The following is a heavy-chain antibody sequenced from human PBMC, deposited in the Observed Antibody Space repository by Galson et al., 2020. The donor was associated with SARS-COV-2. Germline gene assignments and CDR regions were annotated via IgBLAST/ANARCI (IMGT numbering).Heavy chain of an antibody. D-gene: IGHD3-22*01. CDR1: GGSISSGGYY. J-gene: IGHJ4*02. CDR2: IYYSGST. Sequence: SETLSLTCTVSGGSISSGGYYWSWIRQHPGKGLEWIGYIYYSGSTYYNPSLKSRVTISVDTSKNQFSLKLSSVTAADTAVYYCARGVFDDSSGYRTPQTFDYWGQGTLVTVSS. CDR3: ARGVFDDSSGYRTPQTFDY. V-gene: IGHV4-31*03.